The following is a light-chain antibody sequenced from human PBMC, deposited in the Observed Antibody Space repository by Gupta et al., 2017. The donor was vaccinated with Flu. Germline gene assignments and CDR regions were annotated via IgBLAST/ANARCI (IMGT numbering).Light chain of an antibody. J-gene: IGKJ4*01. CDR1: QSISSY. CDR3: QQRDSTPIT. Sequence: DVQMTQSPSSLSASVGDRVTITCRASQSISSYLNWYQQKPGKAPKLLIYAASSLQSGVPSRFSGSGSGTDFTLTISSPQPEDFATYYCQQRDSTPITLGGGTXVDIK. V-gene: IGKV1-39*01. CDR2: AAS.